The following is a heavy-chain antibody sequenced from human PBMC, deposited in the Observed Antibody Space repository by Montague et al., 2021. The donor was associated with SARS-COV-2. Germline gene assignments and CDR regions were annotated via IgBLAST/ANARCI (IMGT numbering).Heavy chain of an antibody. V-gene: IGHV3-23*01. D-gene: IGHD1-1*01. CDR1: GFSFISYA. J-gene: IGHJ3*02. Sequence: SLRLSCAASGFSFISYAMSWVRQAPGKGLEWVSTISGSGGSTYYADSVKGRFTISRDNSKKTVYLQMNSLRAEDTAVYYCATTTGIDMWGQGTMVTVSS. CDR3: ATTTGIDM. CDR2: ISGSGGST.